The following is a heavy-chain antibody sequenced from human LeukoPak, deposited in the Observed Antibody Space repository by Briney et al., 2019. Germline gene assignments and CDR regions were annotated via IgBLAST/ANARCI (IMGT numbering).Heavy chain of an antibody. CDR1: GGSISSYY. V-gene: IGHV4-59*12. CDR2: IYYSGST. CDR3: ARSYYDLWSGYYQFDY. J-gene: IGHJ4*02. D-gene: IGHD3-3*01. Sequence: SETLCLTCTVSGGSISSYYWSWVRQPPGKGLGWIGYIYYSGSTNYNPSLKSRVTISVDTSKNQFALKLSSVTAADTAVYYCARSYYDLWSGYYQFDYWGQGTLVTVSS.